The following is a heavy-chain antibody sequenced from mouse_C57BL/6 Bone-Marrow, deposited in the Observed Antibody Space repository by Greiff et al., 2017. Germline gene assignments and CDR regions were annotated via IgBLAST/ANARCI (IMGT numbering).Heavy chain of an antibody. CDR1: GYTFTGYW. J-gene: IGHJ3*01. CDR3: ARGLLWASWFAY. CDR2: ILPGGGST. D-gene: IGHD2-1*01. Sequence: VQLQQSGAELMKPGASVKLSCKATGYTFTGYWIEWVQQRPGHGLEWIGEILPGGGSTNYNAKFKGMATFTADTSSNTAFMQLSSLTTEDAASNYGARGLLWASWFAYWGKGTLVTVA. V-gene: IGHV1-9*01.